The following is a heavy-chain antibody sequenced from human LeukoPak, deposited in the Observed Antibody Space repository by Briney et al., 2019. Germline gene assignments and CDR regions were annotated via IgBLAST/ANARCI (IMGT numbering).Heavy chain of an antibody. CDR2: INHSGST. J-gene: IGHJ5*02. D-gene: IGHD2-2*01. CDR3: ARGDGHCSTTSCYNWFDP. Sequence: SETLSLTCAVYGGSFSGYYWSWIRQPPGKGLEWIGEINHSGSTNYNPSLKSRVTISVDTSKNQFSLKLSSVPAPDTAVYYCARGDGHCSTTSCYNWFDPSGQGTLVTVFS. V-gene: IGHV4-34*01. CDR1: GGSFSGYY.